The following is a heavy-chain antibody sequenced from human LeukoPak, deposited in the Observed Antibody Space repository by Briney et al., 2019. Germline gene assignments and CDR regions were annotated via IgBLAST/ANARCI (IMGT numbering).Heavy chain of an antibody. CDR3: ARGHGSYYYYMDV. CDR2: ISAYNGNT. J-gene: IGHJ6*03. CDR1: GYTFTSYG. D-gene: IGHD3-10*01. Sequence: ASVKVSCKASGYTFTSYGISCVRQAPGQGLEGRGWISAYNGNTNYAQKLQGRVTMTRDTSTSTVYMELSSLRSEDTAVYHCARGHGSYYYYMDVWGKGTTVTVSS. V-gene: IGHV1-18*01.